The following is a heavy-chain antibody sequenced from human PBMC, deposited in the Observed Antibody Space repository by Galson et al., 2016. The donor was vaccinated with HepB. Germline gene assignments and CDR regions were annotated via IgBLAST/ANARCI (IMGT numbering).Heavy chain of an antibody. CDR3: ARVRCGTRCYYARDV. J-gene: IGHJ6*02. CDR2: ISGSGGET. V-gene: IGHV3-23*01. CDR1: GFTFSSYA. D-gene: IGHD3/OR15-3a*01. Sequence: SLRLSCAASGFTFSSYAMTWVRQAPGKGLEWVSGISGSGGETYYADSVKGRFTISRDNSKNTLNLQMSSLRGEDTAVYYCARVRCGTRCYYARDVWGQGTTVTVS.